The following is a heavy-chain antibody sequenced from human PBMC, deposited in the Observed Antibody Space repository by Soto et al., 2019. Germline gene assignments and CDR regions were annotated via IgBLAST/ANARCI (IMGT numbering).Heavy chain of an antibody. D-gene: IGHD3-3*01. CDR1: GFTFDDYA. CDR2: ISWNSGSI. V-gene: IGHV3-9*01. Sequence: GGSLRLSCAASGFTFDDYAMHWVRQAPGKGLEWVSGISWNSGSIGYADSVKGRFTISRDNAKNSLYLQMNSLRAEDTALYYCAKDSGILEWLAAFDIWGQGTMVTVSS. CDR3: AKDSGILEWLAAFDI. J-gene: IGHJ3*02.